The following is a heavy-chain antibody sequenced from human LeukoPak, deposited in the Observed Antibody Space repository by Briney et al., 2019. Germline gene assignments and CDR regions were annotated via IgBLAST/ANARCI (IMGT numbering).Heavy chain of an antibody. CDR1: GFTSNDYF. CDR3: GRCAGTPQYYYYYYYMDV. D-gene: IGHD1/OR15-1a*01. V-gene: IGHV3-11*04. CDR2: ISISGTTI. Sequence: GGSLRLSCTSSGFTSNDYFMSWIRQAPGKGLEWLSYISISGTTIYYADSVKGRFTISRDNAKNTLYLQMNNLRPEDTAVYYCGRCAGTPQYYYYYYYMDVWGKGTTVTVSS. J-gene: IGHJ6*03.